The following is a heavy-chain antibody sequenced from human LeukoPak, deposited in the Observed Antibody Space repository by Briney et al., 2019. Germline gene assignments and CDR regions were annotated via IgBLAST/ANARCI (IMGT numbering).Heavy chain of an antibody. J-gene: IGHJ4*02. Sequence: ASVKVSCKASGYNFSGHYMHWVRQAPGQGLEWMGWIKPSNGDTKYAQNFQGRVTMTRDTSISTAYMELSSLRSDDTAVYYCASPPLSSAMYYAHWGQGTVVTVSS. V-gene: IGHV1-2*02. D-gene: IGHD1-26*01. CDR1: GYNFSGHY. CDR3: ASPPLSSAMYYAH. CDR2: IKPSNGDT.